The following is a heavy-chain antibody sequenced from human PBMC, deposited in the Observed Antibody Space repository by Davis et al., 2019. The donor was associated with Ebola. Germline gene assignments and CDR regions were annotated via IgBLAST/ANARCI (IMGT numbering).Heavy chain of an antibody. V-gene: IGHV3-30*18. CDR2: ISYDGSNK. CDR1: GFTFSSYG. CDR3: AKDKPLLRYFDWLGGFDP. D-gene: IGHD3-9*01. J-gene: IGHJ5*02. Sequence: GESLKISCAASGFTFSSYGMHWVRQAPGKGLERVAVISYDGSNKYYADSVKGRFTISRDNSKNTLYLQMNSLRAEDTAVYYCAKDKPLLRYFDWLGGFDPWGQGTLVTVSS.